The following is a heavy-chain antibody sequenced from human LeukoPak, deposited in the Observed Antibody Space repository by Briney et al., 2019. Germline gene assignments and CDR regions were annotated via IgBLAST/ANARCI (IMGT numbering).Heavy chain of an antibody. CDR1: GGSISSSSYY. J-gene: IGHJ6*02. V-gene: IGHV4-39*01. Sequence: PSETLSLTCTVSGGSISSSSYYWGWIRQPPGKGLEWIGSIYYSGSTYYNPSLKSRVTISVDTSKNQFSLKLSSVTAADTAVYYCARGLKYYGMAVWGQATTVTVSS. CDR2: IYYSGST. CDR3: ARGLKYYGMAV.